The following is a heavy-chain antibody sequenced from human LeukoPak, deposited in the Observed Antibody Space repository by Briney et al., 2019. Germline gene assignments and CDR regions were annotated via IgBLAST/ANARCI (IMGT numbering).Heavy chain of an antibody. V-gene: IGHV4-61*02. Sequence: SETLSLTCTVSGGSISSGDYYWSWIRQPAGKGLEWIGRIYTSGSTNYNPSLKSRVTMSVDTSKNQFSLKLSSVTAADTAVYYCAREVGARFDYWGQGTLVTVSS. CDR1: GGSISSGDYY. J-gene: IGHJ4*02. CDR2: IYTSGST. CDR3: AREVGARFDY. D-gene: IGHD1-26*01.